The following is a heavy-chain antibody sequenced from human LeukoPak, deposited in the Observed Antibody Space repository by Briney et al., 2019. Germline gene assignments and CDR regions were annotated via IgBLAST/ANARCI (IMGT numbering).Heavy chain of an antibody. D-gene: IGHD3-10*01. CDR2: INPSGGST. Sequence: ASVKVSCKASGYTFTSYYMHWVRQAPGQGLEWMGIINPSGGSTSYAQKFQGRVTMTRDMSTSTVYMELSSLRSEDTAVYYCAREGHTNYYGSGSYYVFHAFDIWGQGTMVTVSS. CDR1: GYTFTSYY. J-gene: IGHJ3*02. CDR3: AREGHTNYYGSGSYYVFHAFDI. V-gene: IGHV1-46*01.